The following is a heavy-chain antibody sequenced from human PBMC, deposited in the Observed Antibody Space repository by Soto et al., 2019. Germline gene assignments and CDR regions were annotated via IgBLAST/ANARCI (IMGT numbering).Heavy chain of an antibody. CDR3: VRTGRNYWSGRYYFDL. CDR2: ISYDGINI. Sequence: GGSLRLSCAASGFAFSSYGMHWVRQAPGKGLEWVAVISYDGINIFYADSVKGRFTISRDIPTNTLYLQMNSLRTEDTAVYYCVRTGRNYWSGRYYFDLWGQGTMVTVYS. CDR1: GFAFSSYG. V-gene: IGHV3-30*03. J-gene: IGHJ4*02. D-gene: IGHD3-3*01.